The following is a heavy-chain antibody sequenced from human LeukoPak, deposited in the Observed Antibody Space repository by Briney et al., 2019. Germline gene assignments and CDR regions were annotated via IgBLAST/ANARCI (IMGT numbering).Heavy chain of an antibody. CDR2: IYYSGST. J-gene: IGHJ3*02. CDR3: ARSVTGDAFDI. V-gene: IGHV4-59*08. Sequence: PSETLSLTCSVSGGSISSYYWSWIRQPPGKGLEWIGYIYYSGSTNYNPSLKSRVTISVDTSKNQFSLKLSSVTAADTAVYYCARSVTGDAFDIWGQGTMVTVSS. CDR1: GGSISSYY. D-gene: IGHD4-11*01.